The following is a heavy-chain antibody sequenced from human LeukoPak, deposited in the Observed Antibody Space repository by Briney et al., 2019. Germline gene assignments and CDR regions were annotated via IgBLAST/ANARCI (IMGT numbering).Heavy chain of an antibody. J-gene: IGHJ4*02. CDR3: ARASIVVVTAILSFDY. CDR1: GFTFSSYA. V-gene: IGHV3-30-3*01. Sequence: GRSLRLSCAASGFTFSSYAMHWVRQAPGKGLEWVAVISYDGSNKYYADSVKGRFTISRENSKNTLYLQMTSLRAEDTAVYYCARASIVVVTAILSFDYWGQGTLVTVSS. D-gene: IGHD2-21*02. CDR2: ISYDGSNK.